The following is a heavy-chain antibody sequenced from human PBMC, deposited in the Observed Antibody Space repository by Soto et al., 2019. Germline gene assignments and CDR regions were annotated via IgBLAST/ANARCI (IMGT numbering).Heavy chain of an antibody. CDR2: IIPIFGTA. J-gene: IGHJ4*02. CDR3: ARDRYDILTGYLFDY. D-gene: IGHD3-9*01. CDR1: GGTFSSYA. Sequence: SVKVSCKASGGTFSSYAISWVRQAPGQGLEWMGGIIPIFGTANYAQKFQGRVTITTDTSTSTAYMELRSLRSDDTAVYYCARDRYDILTGYLFDYWGQGTLVTVSS. V-gene: IGHV1-69*05.